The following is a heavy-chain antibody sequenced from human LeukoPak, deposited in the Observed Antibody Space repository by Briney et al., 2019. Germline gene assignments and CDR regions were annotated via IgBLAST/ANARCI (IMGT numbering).Heavy chain of an antibody. CDR2: ISVTGSST. Sequence: PGGPLRLSCAASGITFSSYAMNWVRQATGKGPEWVSSISVTGSSTYYADSVKGRFTISRDNSKNTLDLQMNSLRAEDTALYYCAKDRGSTGWSDYWGQGTLITVSS. D-gene: IGHD6-19*01. V-gene: IGHV3-23*01. CDR3: AKDRGSTGWSDY. CDR1: GITFSSYA. J-gene: IGHJ4*02.